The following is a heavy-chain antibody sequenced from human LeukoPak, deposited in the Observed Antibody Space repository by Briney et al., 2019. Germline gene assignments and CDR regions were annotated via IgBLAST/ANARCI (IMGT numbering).Heavy chain of an antibody. Sequence: GGSLRLSCEASGLSFSTSGMHWVRQAPGKGLEWVAFIDNDGTNTYYADSVRGRFTISRDNSKNTLYLQMNNLRAEDTAVYYCTKDPNGDYIGAFDFWGQGTMVTVSS. CDR3: TKDPNGDYIGAFDF. J-gene: IGHJ3*01. D-gene: IGHD4-17*01. CDR1: GLSFSTSG. V-gene: IGHV3-30*02. CDR2: IDNDGTNT.